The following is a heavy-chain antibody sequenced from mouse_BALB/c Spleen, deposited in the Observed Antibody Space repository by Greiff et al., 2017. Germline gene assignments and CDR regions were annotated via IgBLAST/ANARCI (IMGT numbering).Heavy chain of an antibody. D-gene: IGHD2-3*01. CDR1: GFTFSDYY. V-gene: IGHV5-4*02. Sequence: EVQLVESGGGLVKPGGSLKLSCAASGFTFSDYYMYWVRQTPEKRLEWVATISDGGSYTYYPDSVKGRFTISRDNAKNNLYLQMSSLKSEDTAMYYCAIDRGWGAMDYWGQGTSVTVSS. CDR3: AIDRGWGAMDY. J-gene: IGHJ4*01. CDR2: ISDGGSYT.